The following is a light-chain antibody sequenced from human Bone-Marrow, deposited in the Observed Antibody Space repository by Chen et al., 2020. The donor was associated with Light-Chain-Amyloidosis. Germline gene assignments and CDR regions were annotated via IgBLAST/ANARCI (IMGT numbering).Light chain of an antibody. CDR1: SSDVGGDNH. CDR3: SSYTITNTLV. CDR2: EVT. J-gene: IGLJ1*01. V-gene: IGLV2-14*01. Sequence: QSALTQPASVSGSPGQSITISCTGTSSDVGGDNHVSWYQQHPDKAPTLMIYEVTNRPSWVPDRFSGSKSDNTASLTIAGLQTEDEADYFCSSYTITNTLVFGSGTRVTVL.